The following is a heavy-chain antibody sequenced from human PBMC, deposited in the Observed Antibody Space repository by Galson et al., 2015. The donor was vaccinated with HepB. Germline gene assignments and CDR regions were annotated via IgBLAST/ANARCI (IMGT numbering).Heavy chain of an antibody. CDR3: ARGGSSWPTYYYYYGMDV. CDR1: GYTLTSYG. D-gene: IGHD6-13*01. CDR2: ISAYNGNT. Sequence: SVKVSCKASGYTLTSYGISWVRQAPGQGLEWMGWISAYNGNTNYAQKLQGRVTMTTDTSTSTAYMELRSLRSDDTAVYYCARGGSSWPTYYYYYGMDVWGQGTTVTVSS. J-gene: IGHJ6*02. V-gene: IGHV1-18*04.